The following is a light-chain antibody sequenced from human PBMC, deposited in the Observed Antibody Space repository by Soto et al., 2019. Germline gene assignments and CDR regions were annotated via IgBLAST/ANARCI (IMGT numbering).Light chain of an antibody. J-gene: IGLJ3*02. CDR3: CSYAGSYTFWV. Sequence: QSVLTQPRSVSGSPGQSVTISCTGTSSDVGGYNYVYWYQQHPGKAPKLMIYDVSKRPSGVPDRFSGSKSGNTASLTISGLQAEDEADYYCCSYAGSYTFWVFGGGTKLTVL. CDR1: SSDVGGYNY. CDR2: DVS. V-gene: IGLV2-11*01.